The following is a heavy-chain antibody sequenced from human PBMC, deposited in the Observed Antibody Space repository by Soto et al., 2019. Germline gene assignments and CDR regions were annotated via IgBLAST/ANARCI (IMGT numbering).Heavy chain of an antibody. Sequence: PSETLSLTCTVSGGSISSGGYYWSWIRQHPGKGLEWIGYIYYSGSTYYNPSLKSRVTISVDTSKNQFSLKLSSVTAADTAVYYCAREPLGYCSGGSCSPGYFDYWGQGTLVTV. CDR2: IYYSGST. CDR3: AREPLGYCSGGSCSPGYFDY. D-gene: IGHD2-15*01. CDR1: GGSISSGGYY. V-gene: IGHV4-31*03. J-gene: IGHJ4*02.